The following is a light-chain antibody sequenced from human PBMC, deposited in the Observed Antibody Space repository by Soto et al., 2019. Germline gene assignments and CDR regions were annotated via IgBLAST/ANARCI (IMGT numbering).Light chain of an antibody. V-gene: IGLV2-14*01. CDR2: EVN. CDR3: SSYTSSSTLV. J-gene: IGLJ1*01. CDR1: SSDVGAYDY. Sequence: QSVLTQPASVSGSPGRSITLSCTGTSSDVGAYDYVSWFQQHPGKAPKLMIYEVNYRPSGVSNRFSGSKSGNTASLTISGLQGEDEADYYCSSYTSSSTLVFGTGTKLTVL.